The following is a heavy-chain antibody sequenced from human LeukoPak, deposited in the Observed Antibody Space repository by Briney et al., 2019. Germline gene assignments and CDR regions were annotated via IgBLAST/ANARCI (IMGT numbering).Heavy chain of an antibody. CDR3: ARYCSSTSCYIRAFDY. CDR1: GFTFSSYS. D-gene: IGHD2-2*02. CDR2: ISSSSSYI. Sequence: GGSLRLSCAASGFTFSSYSMNWVRQAPGEGLEWVSSISSSSSYIYYADSVKGRFTISRDNAKNSLYLQMNSLRAEDTAVYYCARYCSSTSCYIRAFDYWGQGTLVTVSS. J-gene: IGHJ4*02. V-gene: IGHV3-21*01.